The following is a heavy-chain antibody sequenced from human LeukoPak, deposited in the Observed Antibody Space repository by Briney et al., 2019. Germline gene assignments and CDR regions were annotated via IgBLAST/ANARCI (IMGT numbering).Heavy chain of an antibody. D-gene: IGHD5-24*01. CDR1: GGTFSSYA. CDR3: ARDRRDGYNGYFDY. CDR2: IIPVFGTA. Sequence: ASVEVSCKASGGTFSSYAISWVRQALGQGLEWMGRIIPVFGTANYAQKFQGRVTITTDESTSTAYMELSSLRSEDTAVYYCARDRRDGYNGYFDYWGQGTLVTVSS. V-gene: IGHV1-69*05. J-gene: IGHJ4*02.